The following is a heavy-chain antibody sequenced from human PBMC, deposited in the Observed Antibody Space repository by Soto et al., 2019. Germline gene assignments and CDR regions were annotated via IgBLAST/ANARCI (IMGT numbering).Heavy chain of an antibody. CDR3: ARDQYDFWSGEPRHAFDI. J-gene: IGHJ3*02. Sequence: GGSLRLSCAASGFTFSSYWMHWVRQAPGKGLVWVSRINSDGSSTSYADSVKGRFTISRDNAKNTLYLQMNSLRAEDTAVYYCARDQYDFWSGEPRHAFDIWGQGTMVTVS. V-gene: IGHV3-74*01. CDR1: GFTFSSYW. D-gene: IGHD3-3*01. CDR2: INSDGSST.